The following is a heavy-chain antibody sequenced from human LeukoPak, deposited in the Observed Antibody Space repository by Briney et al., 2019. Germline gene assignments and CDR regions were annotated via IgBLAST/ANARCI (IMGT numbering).Heavy chain of an antibody. CDR1: AYSISSGYY. D-gene: IGHD3-9*01. J-gene: IGHJ3*02. CDR3: ARHFDRFRALDI. V-gene: IGHV4-38-2*01. CDR2: IYHSGST. Sequence: SETLSLTCAVSAYSISSGYYWGWIRQPPGKGLEWIGSIYHSGSTYYNPSLKSRVTISLDTSKNQFSLKLSSVTAADTAVYYCARHFDRFRALDIWGQGTMVTVSS.